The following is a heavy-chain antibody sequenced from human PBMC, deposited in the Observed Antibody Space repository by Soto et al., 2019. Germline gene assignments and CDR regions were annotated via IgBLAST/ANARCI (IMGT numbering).Heavy chain of an antibody. Sequence: NPSETLSLTCSVSGGSVSIGSLYWGWIRQPPGKGLEWIGTAYYNADPSNNPSLKSRVTVSVDTSEHQSSLTLNHVTAAATPAHYCARRDIDNWNQGHAFDVWGQGTRVTVSS. J-gene: IGHJ3*01. D-gene: IGHD1-20*01. CDR2: AYYNADP. CDR1: GGSVSIGSLY. CDR3: ARRDIDNWNQGHAFDV. V-gene: IGHV4-39*01.